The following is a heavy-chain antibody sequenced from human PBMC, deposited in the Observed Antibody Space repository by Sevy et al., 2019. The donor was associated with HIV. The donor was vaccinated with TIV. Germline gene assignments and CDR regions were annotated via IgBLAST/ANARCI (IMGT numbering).Heavy chain of an antibody. CDR3: ASVVVVPAAKYFHFYYMDV. CDR1: GDSISNYY. CDR2: IYNSGST. Sequence: SETLSLTCTVSGDSISNYYGSWIRQPPGKGLEWIGYIYNSGSTNYNPSLKSRVTISVDTSKNQFSLKLSSVTAADTAVYYCASVVVVPAAKYFHFYYMDVWGKGTTVTVSS. V-gene: IGHV4-59*01. J-gene: IGHJ6*03. D-gene: IGHD2-2*01.